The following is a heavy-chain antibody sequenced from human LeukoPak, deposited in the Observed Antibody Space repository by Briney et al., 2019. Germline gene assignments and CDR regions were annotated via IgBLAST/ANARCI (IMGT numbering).Heavy chain of an antibody. CDR3: ARESTSTAPGWVY. CDR2: VSGNGDTK. D-gene: IGHD2-21*02. V-gene: IGHV3-23*01. CDR1: TFYFTDYA. J-gene: IGHJ4*01. Sequence: GGSLRLSCAVSTFYFTDYAMSWARQAPGKGLEWLSAVSGNGDTKDYVDSVKGRFTISRDNSRNTVHLQIDNLRTEDTAVYYCARESTSTAPGWVYWGHGTPVTVSS.